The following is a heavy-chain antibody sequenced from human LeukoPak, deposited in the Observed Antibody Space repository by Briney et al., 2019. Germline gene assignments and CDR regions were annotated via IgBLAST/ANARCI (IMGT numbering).Heavy chain of an antibody. CDR2: IYSGGKT. CDR1: GFTVSNNY. V-gene: IGHV3-66*01. CDR3: ARDRSPAGIFDF. J-gene: IGHJ4*02. D-gene: IGHD6-19*01. Sequence: GGSLRLSCVASGFTVSNNYMSWVRQAPGMGLEWVSIIYSGGKTYYADSVQDRFIISRDNSKNTLYLQMNSLRAEDTAVYYCARDRSPAGIFDFRGQGTLVTVSS.